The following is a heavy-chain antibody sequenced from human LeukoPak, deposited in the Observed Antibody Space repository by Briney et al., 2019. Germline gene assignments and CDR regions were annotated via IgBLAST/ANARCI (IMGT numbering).Heavy chain of an antibody. D-gene: IGHD6-13*01. CDR2: IYPGDSDT. Sequence: ESLKISCKASGYGFTSFWIGWVRQMPGKGLEWMGIIYPGDSDTRYSPSFQGQVTMSADKSINTAYLQWNSLKASDTAMYYCARDLGLESSSWSGDYWGQGTLVTVSS. J-gene: IGHJ4*02. CDR3: ARDLGLESSSWSGDY. V-gene: IGHV5-51*01. CDR1: GYGFTSFW.